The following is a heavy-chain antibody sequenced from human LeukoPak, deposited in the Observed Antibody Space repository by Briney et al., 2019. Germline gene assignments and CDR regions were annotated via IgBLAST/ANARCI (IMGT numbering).Heavy chain of an antibody. CDR2: FPFDGSNK. CDR1: GHTFSNNG. V-gene: IGHV3-30*07. Sequence: GGSLRLSCAASGHTFSNNGMHWVRQAPGKGLEWVAVFPFDGSNKYYADSVKGRFTISRDNSKNTLYLQMNSLRAEDTAVYYCARAGGYAPFDPWGQGTLVTVSS. CDR3: ARAGGYAPFDP. J-gene: IGHJ5*02. D-gene: IGHD3-16*01.